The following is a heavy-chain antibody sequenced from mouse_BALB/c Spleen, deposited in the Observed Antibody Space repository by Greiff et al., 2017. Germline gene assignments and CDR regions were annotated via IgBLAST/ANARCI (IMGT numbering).Heavy chain of an antibody. CDR1: GYTFTSYW. CDR3: ARSGFNYYGSSYVGY. V-gene: IGHV1-87*01. D-gene: IGHD1-1*01. J-gene: IGHJ2*01. Sequence: VMLVESGAELARPGASVKLSCKASGYTFTSYWMQWVKQRPGQGLEWIGAIYPGDGDTRYTQKFKGKATLTADKSSSTAYMQLSSLASEDSAVYYCARSGFNYYGSSYVGYWGQGTTLTVSS. CDR2: IYPGDGDT.